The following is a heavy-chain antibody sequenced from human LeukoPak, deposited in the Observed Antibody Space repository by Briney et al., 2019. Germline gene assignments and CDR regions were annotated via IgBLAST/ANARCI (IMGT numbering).Heavy chain of an antibody. D-gene: IGHD1-26*01. V-gene: IGHV4-38-2*02. J-gene: IGHJ4*02. CDR3: ARDSLGAGAVGATSGY. CDR2: IYHSGNT. CDR1: GYSISSGYY. Sequence: SETLSLTCTVSGYSISSGYYWGWIRPPPGKGLEWIGSIYHSGNTYYNPSLKSRLTISVDTSKNQFSLKLSSVTAADTAVYYCARDSLGAGAVGATSGYWGQGTLVTVSS.